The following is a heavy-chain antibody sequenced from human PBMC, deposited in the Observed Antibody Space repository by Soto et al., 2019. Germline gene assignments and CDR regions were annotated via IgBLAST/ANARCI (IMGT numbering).Heavy chain of an antibody. J-gene: IGHJ4*02. V-gene: IGHV3-53*01. CDR1: GFSVTSNY. CDR2: IYAGGNT. Sequence: HPGGSLRLSCAASGFSVTSNYMTWVRQAPGKGLECVSVIYAGGNTYYPDSVKGRFTISSDNSKNTLFLQMNNLRAEDTAVYYCARVTTFYDILTSSYALNYFDYWGQGTRVTVYS. CDR3: ARVTTFYDILTSSYALNYFDY. D-gene: IGHD3-9*01.